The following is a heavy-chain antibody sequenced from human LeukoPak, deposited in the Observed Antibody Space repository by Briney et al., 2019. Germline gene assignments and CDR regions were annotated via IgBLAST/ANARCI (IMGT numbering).Heavy chain of an antibody. J-gene: IGHJ3*02. Sequence: PSETLSLTCTVSGGSISSYYWSWIRQPPGKGLEWIGYIYYSGSTNYNPSLKSRVTISVDTSKNQFSLKLSSVTAADTAVYYCARMAYSSSWFDIWGQGTMVTVPS. CDR2: IYYSGST. CDR1: GGSISSYY. D-gene: IGHD6-13*01. CDR3: ARMAYSSSWFDI. V-gene: IGHV4-59*01.